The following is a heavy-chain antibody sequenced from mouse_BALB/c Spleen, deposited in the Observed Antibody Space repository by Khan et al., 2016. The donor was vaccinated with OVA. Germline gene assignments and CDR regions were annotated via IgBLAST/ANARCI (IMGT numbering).Heavy chain of an antibody. Sequence: EVQLQESGPGLVKPSQSLSLTCTVTGYSITSGYGWNWNRQFPGNKLEWMGYISYSGSTNYNPSLKSRISITRDTSKNQFFLQLNSVTTDDTATYYCARTARIKYWGQGTTLTVSS. V-gene: IGHV3-2*02. CDR1: GYSITSGYG. CDR3: ARTARIKY. CDR2: ISYSGST. J-gene: IGHJ2*01. D-gene: IGHD1-2*01.